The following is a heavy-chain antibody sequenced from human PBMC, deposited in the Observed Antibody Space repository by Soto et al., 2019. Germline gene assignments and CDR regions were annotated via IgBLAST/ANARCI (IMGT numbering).Heavy chain of an antibody. CDR1: GGSISSGGHF. CDR3: ARDRGFGHCGGECYKIDY. CDR2: IYYSGAA. D-gene: IGHD2-21*01. V-gene: IGHV4-31*03. J-gene: IGHJ4*02. Sequence: KTSETLSLTCTVSGGSISSGGHFWSWIRQVPGKGLEWIGYIYYSGAAYYNPSLRSRATISADASNNQFSLQLSSVTAADSAVYYCARDRGFGHCGGECYKIDYWGQGTLVTVSS.